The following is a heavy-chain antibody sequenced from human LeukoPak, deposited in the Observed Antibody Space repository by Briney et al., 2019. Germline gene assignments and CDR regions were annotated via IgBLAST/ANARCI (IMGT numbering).Heavy chain of an antibody. D-gene: IGHD3-22*01. CDR3: AKWSAPYYDGSGTLDY. J-gene: IGHJ4*02. CDR2: ISGSGGSI. CDR1: GFTFSSYA. V-gene: IGHV3-23*01. Sequence: GGSLRLSCAASGFTFSSYAMSWVRQAPGKGLEWVSAISGSGGSIYYADSVKGRFTISRDKSKNTLYLQMNSLRAEDTAVYYCAKWSAPYYDGSGTLDYWGQGTLVTVSS.